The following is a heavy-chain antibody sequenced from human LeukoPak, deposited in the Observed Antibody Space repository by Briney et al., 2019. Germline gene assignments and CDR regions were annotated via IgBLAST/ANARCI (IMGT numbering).Heavy chain of an antibody. CDR3: ARHKSSFPDDAFDI. J-gene: IGHJ3*02. CDR2: IKADGSEK. CDR1: GFIFSSYW. Sequence: GGSLRLSCAASGFIFSSYWMSWVRQAPGKGLEGVANIKADGSEKYYVDSLRGRFTISRDNAKNSLFLQMNSLRGEDTSVYYCARHKSSFPDDAFDIWGQGTMVTVSS. D-gene: IGHD1-26*01. V-gene: IGHV3-7*01.